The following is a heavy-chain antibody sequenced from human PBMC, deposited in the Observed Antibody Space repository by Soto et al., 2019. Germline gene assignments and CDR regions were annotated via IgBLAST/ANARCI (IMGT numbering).Heavy chain of an antibody. CDR2: ISAYNGNT. D-gene: IGHD6-6*01. V-gene: IGHV1-18*01. J-gene: IGHJ4*02. CDR3: ARSWYSSSPALDY. CDR1: GYTFPSYC. Sequence: ASVKGSCQAFGYTFPSYCISWVGQAPGQGLEWMGWISAYNGNTNYAQKLQGRVTMTTDTSTSTAYMELRSLRSDDTAVYYCARSWYSSSPALDYWGQGTLVTAPQ.